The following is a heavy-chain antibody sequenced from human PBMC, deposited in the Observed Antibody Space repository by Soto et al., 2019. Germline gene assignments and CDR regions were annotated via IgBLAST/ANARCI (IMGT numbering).Heavy chain of an antibody. J-gene: IGHJ5*02. Sequence: SETLSLTCTVSGASISSYFWTWIRQPAGKGLDWIGRISTSGTSNYNPSLKSRVTMSVDTSKNHFSLNLSSVTAADTAVYYCAREAGPDRWFDPWGQGILVTVSS. D-gene: IGHD6-19*01. V-gene: IGHV4-4*07. CDR1: GASISSYF. CDR2: ISTSGTS. CDR3: AREAGPDRWFDP.